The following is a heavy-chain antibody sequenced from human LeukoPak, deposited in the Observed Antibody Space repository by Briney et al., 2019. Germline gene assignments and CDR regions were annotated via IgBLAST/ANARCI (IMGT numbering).Heavy chain of an antibody. D-gene: IGHD3-22*01. CDR2: ISSSSSYI. CDR3: ARDSDSSGYYETYPDY. CDR1: GFTFSSYS. J-gene: IGHJ4*02. Sequence: PGGSLRLSCAASGFTFSSYSMDWVRQAPGKGLEWVSSISSSSSYIYYADSVKGRFTISRDNAKNSLYLQMNSLRAEDTAVYYCARDSDSSGYYETYPDYWGQGTLVTVSS. V-gene: IGHV3-21*01.